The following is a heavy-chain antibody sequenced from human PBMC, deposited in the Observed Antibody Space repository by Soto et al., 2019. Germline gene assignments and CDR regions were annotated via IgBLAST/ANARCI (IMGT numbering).Heavy chain of an antibody. Sequence: PGGSLRLSCAASGFTFSSYGMHWVRQAPGKGLEWVAVIWYDGSNKYYADSVKGRFTISRDNSKNTLYLQMNSLRAEDTAVYYCARDRYTAMVIRGVYYYYGMDVWGQGTTVTVSS. CDR3: ARDRYTAMVIRGVYYYYGMDV. V-gene: IGHV3-33*01. CDR2: IWYDGSNK. J-gene: IGHJ6*02. D-gene: IGHD5-18*01. CDR1: GFTFSSYG.